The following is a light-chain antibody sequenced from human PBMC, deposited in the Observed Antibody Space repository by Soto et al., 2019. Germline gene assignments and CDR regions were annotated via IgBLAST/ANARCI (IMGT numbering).Light chain of an antibody. CDR3: VLYVGSGIHWV. Sequence: QTVVTQEPSFSVSPGGTVTLTCGLTSGSVSTRNYPSWYQQIPGQAPRTLIYNTNTRSSGVPDRFSGSILGNKAALTITGAQAEDECDYYGVLYVGSGIHWVFGGGTQLTVL. CDR2: NTN. V-gene: IGLV8-61*01. CDR1: SGSVSTRNY. J-gene: IGLJ3*02.